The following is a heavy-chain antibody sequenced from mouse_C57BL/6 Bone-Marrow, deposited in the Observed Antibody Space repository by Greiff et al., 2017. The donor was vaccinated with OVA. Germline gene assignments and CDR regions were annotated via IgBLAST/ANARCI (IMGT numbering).Heavy chain of an antibody. D-gene: IGHD1-1*01. CDR2: IYPSDSET. V-gene: IGHV1-61*01. CDR3: ARGTVVAHYWYFDV. Sequence: VQLQQPGAELVRPGSSVKLSCKASGYTFTSYWMDWVKQRPGQGLEWIGNIYPSDSETHYNQKFKDKATLTVDKSSSTAYMQLSSLTSEDSAVYYCARGTVVAHYWYFDVWGTGTTVTVSS. CDR1: GYTFTSYW. J-gene: IGHJ1*03.